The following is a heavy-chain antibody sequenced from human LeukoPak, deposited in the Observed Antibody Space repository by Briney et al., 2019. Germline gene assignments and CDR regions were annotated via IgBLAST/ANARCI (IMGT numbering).Heavy chain of an antibody. V-gene: IGHV3-23*01. CDR3: AKDFFVVVAATVFDY. J-gene: IGHJ4*02. D-gene: IGHD2-15*01. Sequence: GGSLRLSCAASGFTFSSYAMSWVRQAPGKGLEWVSAISGSGGSTYYAGSVKGRFTISRDNSKNTLYLQMNSLRAEDTAVYYCAKDFFVVVAATVFDYWGQGTLVTVSS. CDR2: ISGSGGST. CDR1: GFTFSSYA.